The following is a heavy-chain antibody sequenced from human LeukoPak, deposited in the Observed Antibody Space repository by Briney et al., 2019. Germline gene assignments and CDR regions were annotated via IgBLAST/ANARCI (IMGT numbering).Heavy chain of an antibody. J-gene: IGHJ5*02. Sequence: GGSLRLSCAASGFSFSSHAMNWVRQAPGKGLEWVSRISDSGASTYYADSVKGRFTISRDNSKNTLYLQMNSLRAEDTAVYYCAKNKAYCSSTSCLNWFDPWGQGTLVTVSS. CDR3: AKNKAYCSSTSCLNWFDP. D-gene: IGHD2-2*01. CDR2: ISDSGAST. V-gene: IGHV3-23*01. CDR1: GFSFSSHA.